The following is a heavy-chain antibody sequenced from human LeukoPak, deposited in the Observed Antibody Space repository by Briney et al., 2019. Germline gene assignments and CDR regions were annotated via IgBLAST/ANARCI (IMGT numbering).Heavy chain of an antibody. D-gene: IGHD6-6*01. J-gene: IGHJ3*02. V-gene: IGHV3-30*04. Sequence: HAGGSLRLSCAASGFTFSSYAMHWVRQAPGKGLEWVAVISYDGRNKYYADSVKGRFTISRDNSKNTLYLQMNSLRAEDTAVYYCAREGISSDAFDIWGQGTMVTVSS. CDR3: AREGISSDAFDI. CDR1: GFTFSSYA. CDR2: ISYDGRNK.